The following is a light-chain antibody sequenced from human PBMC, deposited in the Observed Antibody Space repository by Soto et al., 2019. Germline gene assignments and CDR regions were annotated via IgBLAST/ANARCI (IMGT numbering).Light chain of an antibody. J-gene: IGLJ2*01. V-gene: IGLV2-14*01. Sequence: QSALTQPASVSGSPGQSITISCTGTSSDVGGYKYVSWYQQHPGKAPKLMIYDVSNRPSGVSNRFSGSKSGNTASLIISGLQAEDEADYYCGSYTSSSTLVVFGGGTKVTVL. CDR2: DVS. CDR1: SSDVGGYKY. CDR3: GSYTSSSTLVV.